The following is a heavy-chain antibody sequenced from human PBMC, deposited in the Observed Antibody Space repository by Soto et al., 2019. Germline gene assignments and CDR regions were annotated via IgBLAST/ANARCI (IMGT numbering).Heavy chain of an antibody. V-gene: IGHV3-9*01. CDR3: AKDPGDTAMVPYYFDY. CDR2: ISWNSGSI. D-gene: IGHD5-18*01. CDR1: GFTFDDYA. J-gene: IGHJ4*02. Sequence: EVQLVESGGGLVQPGRSLRLSCAASGFTFDDYAMHWVRQAPGKGLEWVPGISWNSGSIGYADSVKGRFTISRDNAKNSLYLQMNSLRAEDTALYYCAKDPGDTAMVPYYFDYWGQGTLVTVSS.